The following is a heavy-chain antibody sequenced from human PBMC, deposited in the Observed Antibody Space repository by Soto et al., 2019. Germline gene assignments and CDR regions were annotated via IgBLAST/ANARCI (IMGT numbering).Heavy chain of an antibody. CDR2: IYYSGST. D-gene: IGHD3-10*01. Sequence: SETLSLTCTVSGGSISSGGYYWSWIRQHPGKGLEWIGYIYYSGSTYYNPSLKSRVTISVDTSKNQFSLKLSSVTAADTAVYYCARGVTLVRGVIHTPYFDYWGQGALVTVS. CDR3: ARGVTLVRGVIHTPYFDY. CDR1: GGSISSGGYY. V-gene: IGHV4-31*03. J-gene: IGHJ4*02.